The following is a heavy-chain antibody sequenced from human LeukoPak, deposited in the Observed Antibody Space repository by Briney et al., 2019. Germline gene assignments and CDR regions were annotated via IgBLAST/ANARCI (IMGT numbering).Heavy chain of an antibody. V-gene: IGHV4-59*08. CDR3: ARLGPPPAFDP. Sequence: PSETLSLTCTVSGGSISSYYWSWIRQPPGKGLEWIGYIYYSGSTNYNPSLKSRVTISVDTSKNQFSLKLSSVTAADPAVYYCARLGPPPAFDPWGQGTLVTVSS. J-gene: IGHJ5*02. CDR2: IYYSGST. CDR1: GGSISSYY.